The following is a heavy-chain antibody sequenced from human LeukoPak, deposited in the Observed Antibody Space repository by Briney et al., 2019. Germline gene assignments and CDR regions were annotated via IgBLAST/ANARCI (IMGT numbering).Heavy chain of an antibody. J-gene: IGHJ6*03. Sequence: ASVKVSCKASGGTFSSYAISWVRRAPGQGLEWMGGIIPIFGTANYAQKFQGRVTITTDESTSTAYMELSSLRSEDTAVYYCASRGVGVTIFGVVIRPLDYYYMDVWGKGTTVTVSS. CDR2: IIPIFGTA. D-gene: IGHD3-3*01. V-gene: IGHV1-69*05. CDR3: ASRGVGVTIFGVVIRPLDYYYMDV. CDR1: GGTFSSYA.